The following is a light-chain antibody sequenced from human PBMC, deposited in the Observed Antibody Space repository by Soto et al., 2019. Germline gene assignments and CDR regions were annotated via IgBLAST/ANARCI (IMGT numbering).Light chain of an antibody. Sequence: QSALTQPASVSGSPGQSVTISCTGTSSDIGGDNDVSWYQHHPGTVPKLVIYEVSNRAAGLSNRFSGSKSGNTASLTISGLVAEEDDDYRWTSVTYTSALYVFGTGTKLTVL. CDR2: EVS. V-gene: IGLV2-14*01. J-gene: IGLJ1*01. CDR1: SSDIGGDND. CDR3: TSVTYTSALYV.